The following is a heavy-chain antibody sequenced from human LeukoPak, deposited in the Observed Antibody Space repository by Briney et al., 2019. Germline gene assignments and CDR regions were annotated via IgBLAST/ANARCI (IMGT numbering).Heavy chain of an antibody. CDR3: AREGGVISNDAFDI. D-gene: IGHD3-10*01. V-gene: IGHV3-11*06. CDR2: ISSSSSYI. CDR1: GFTFSDYY. Sequence: GGSLRLSCAASGFTFSDYYMSWIRQAPGKGLEWVSNISSSSSYIYYADSVKGRFTISRDNAKNSLYLQMNSLRAEDTAVYYCAREGGVISNDAFDIWGQGTMVTVSS. J-gene: IGHJ3*02.